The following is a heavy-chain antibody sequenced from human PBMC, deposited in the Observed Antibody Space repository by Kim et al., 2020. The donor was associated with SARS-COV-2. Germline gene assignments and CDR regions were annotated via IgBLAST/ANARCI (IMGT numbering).Heavy chain of an antibody. CDR3: AKGHDWFGVD. V-gene: IGHV3-23*01. Sequence: GGSLRLSCAGSGFSFSTYVMIWVRQAPGRGLEWVSGITSSGDQTYYSDSVKGRFTISRDNSKNTLSLQMNDLGAQDTAVYYCAKGHDWFGVDWCKGTLVT. CDR1: GFSFSTYV. D-gene: IGHD3-9*01. CDR2: ITSSGDQT. J-gene: IGHJ4*02.